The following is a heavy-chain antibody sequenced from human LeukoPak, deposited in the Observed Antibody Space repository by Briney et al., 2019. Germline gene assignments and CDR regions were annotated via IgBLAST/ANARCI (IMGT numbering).Heavy chain of an antibody. CDR3: AGSYDNRYGMDV. V-gene: IGHV5-51*01. Sequence: GESLRISCRGSGYSFTTYWIGWVRQIPGKGLEWMGIINPGDSETTYSPSFQGQVTISADKSISTAYLQWSSLKASDTALYYCAGSYDNRYGMDVWGQGTTVTVSS. D-gene: IGHD1-1*01. J-gene: IGHJ6*02. CDR1: GYSFTTYW. CDR2: INPGDSET.